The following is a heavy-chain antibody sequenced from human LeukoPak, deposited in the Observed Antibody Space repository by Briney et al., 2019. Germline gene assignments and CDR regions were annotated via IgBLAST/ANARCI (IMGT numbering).Heavy chain of an antibody. V-gene: IGHV3-53*01. CDR3: ASVDYGGNPVGYYYGMDV. CDR1: GFTVSSNY. D-gene: IGHD4-23*01. J-gene: IGHJ6*02. Sequence: GGSLRLSCAASGFTVSSNYMSWVRQAPGKGLEWVSVIYSGGSTYYADSVKGRFTISRDNSKNTLYLQMNSLRAEDTAVYYCASVDYGGNPVGYYYGMDVWGQGTTVTVSS. CDR2: IYSGGST.